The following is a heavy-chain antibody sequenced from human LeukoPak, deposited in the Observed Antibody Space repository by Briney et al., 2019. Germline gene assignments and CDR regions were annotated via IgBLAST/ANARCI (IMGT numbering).Heavy chain of an antibody. J-gene: IGHJ4*02. CDR2: IIPIFGTA. CDR1: GGTFSSYA. CDR3: ARVYCSSTSCYTGRQYYFDY. V-gene: IGHV1-69*05. D-gene: IGHD2-2*02. Sequence: SVKVSCKASGGTFSSYAISWVRQAPGQGLEWMGGIIPIFGTANYAQKFQGRVTITTDESTSTAHMELSSLRSEDTAVYYCARVYCSSTSCYTGRQYYFDYWGQGTLVTVSS.